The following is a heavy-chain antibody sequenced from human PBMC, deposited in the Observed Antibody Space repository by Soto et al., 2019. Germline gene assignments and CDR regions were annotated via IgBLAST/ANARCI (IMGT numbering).Heavy chain of an antibody. CDR1: GYTFTSYG. Sequence: ASVKVSCKASGYTFTSYGISWVRRAPGQGLEWMGWISAYNGNTNYAQKLQGRVTMTTDTSTSTAYMELRSLRSDDTAVYYCARDRHIAAAGRSYYYYGMDVWGQGTTVTVSS. CDR2: ISAYNGNT. D-gene: IGHD6-13*01. J-gene: IGHJ6*02. V-gene: IGHV1-18*01. CDR3: ARDRHIAAAGRSYYYYGMDV.